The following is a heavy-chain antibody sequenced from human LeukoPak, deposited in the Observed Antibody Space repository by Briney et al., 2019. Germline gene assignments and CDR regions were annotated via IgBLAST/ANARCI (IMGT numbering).Heavy chain of an antibody. D-gene: IGHD3/OR15-3a*01. CDR1: GFIFSSYE. V-gene: IGHV3-66*01. J-gene: IGHJ4*02. CDR2: IYSGGST. CDR3: TRDFWTDY. Sequence: GGSLRLSCAASGFIFSSYEMSWVRQAPGKGLEWVSVIYSGGSTYYADSVKGRFTISRDNSKNTLYLQMNSLRAEDTAVYYCTRDFWTDYWGQGTLVTVSS.